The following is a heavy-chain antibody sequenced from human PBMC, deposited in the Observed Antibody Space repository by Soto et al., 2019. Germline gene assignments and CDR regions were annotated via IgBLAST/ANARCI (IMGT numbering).Heavy chain of an antibody. CDR2: ISGDSARK. Sequence: EVQLLESGGGLVQPGGSLRLSCAASGFTFSSYAMSWVRQAPGKGLEWVSGISGDSARKMYADAVKGRFTISRDNSKNTLYLQMNSLRADDTAVYYCARDASYYSLWSGYYPSRNGMDVWGQGTTVTVSS. CDR3: ARDASYYSLWSGYYPSRNGMDV. D-gene: IGHD3-3*01. CDR1: GFTFSSYA. J-gene: IGHJ6*02. V-gene: IGHV3-23*01.